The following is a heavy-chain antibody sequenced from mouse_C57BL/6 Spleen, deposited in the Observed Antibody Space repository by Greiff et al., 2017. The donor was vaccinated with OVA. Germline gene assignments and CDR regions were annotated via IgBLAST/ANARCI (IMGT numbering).Heavy chain of an antibody. D-gene: IGHD6-1*01. CDR2: IYPGNSDT. CDR3: TRRALYYFDY. J-gene: IGHJ2*01. Sequence: VQLQQSGAELAKPGASVKLSCKASGYTFTSYWMHWVKQRPGQGLEWIGAIYPGNSDTSYNQKFKGKAKLTAVTSASTAYMELSSLTNEDSAVYYCTRRALYYFDYWGQGTTLTVSS. CDR1: GYTFTSYW. V-gene: IGHV1-5*01.